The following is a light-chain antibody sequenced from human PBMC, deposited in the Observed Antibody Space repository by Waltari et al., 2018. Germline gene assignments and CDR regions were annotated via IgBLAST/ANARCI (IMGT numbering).Light chain of an antibody. J-gene: IGKJ5*01. V-gene: IGKV1-13*02. CDR1: QGISSA. Sequence: AIHLTQSPSPLSAAVGDRITTTCLASQGISSALAWYQQKPGESPKFLIYDASSLQSGVPSRFSGSASGTDFTLTITSLQPEDFATYYCQQLHSYPITFGQGTRLEIK. CDR2: DAS. CDR3: QQLHSYPIT.